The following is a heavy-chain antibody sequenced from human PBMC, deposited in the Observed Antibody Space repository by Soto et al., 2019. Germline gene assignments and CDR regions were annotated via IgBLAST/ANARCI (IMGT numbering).Heavy chain of an antibody. V-gene: IGHV1-18*01. CDR1: GYTFDTYA. CDR3: ARDDPSGYPRPPAY. Sequence: QVQLVQSGAEVKKPGASVKVSCKASGYTFDTYAITWVRQAPGQGLEWMGWISGSKGNTNYAQKVQDRVTMTTDTSTSAAYMELRSLRSDDTAVYYCARDDPSGYPRPPAYWGQGTLVTVSS. CDR2: ISGSKGNT. J-gene: IGHJ4*02. D-gene: IGHD3-22*01.